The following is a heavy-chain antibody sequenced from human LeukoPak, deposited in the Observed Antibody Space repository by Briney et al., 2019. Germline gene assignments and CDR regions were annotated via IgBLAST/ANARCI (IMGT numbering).Heavy chain of an antibody. J-gene: IGHJ6*03. CDR2: IYYNGNT. D-gene: IGHD3-10*01. V-gene: IGHV4-39*07. CDR1: GGSISSSSYY. CDR3: ARNYPPYYYYYMDV. Sequence: SETLSLTCTVSGGSISSSSYYWAWIRQPPGKGLEWIGNIYYNGNTYYNSSLKSRVTISVDTSKNQFSLRLSSVTAADTAVYYCARNYPPYYYYYMDVWSKGTTVTVSS.